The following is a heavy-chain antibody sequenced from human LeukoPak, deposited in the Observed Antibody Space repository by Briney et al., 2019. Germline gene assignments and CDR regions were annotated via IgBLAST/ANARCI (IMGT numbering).Heavy chain of an antibody. CDR1: GDSVSTNGVA. J-gene: IGHJ3*02. Sequence: SQTLSLTCVISGDSVSTNGVAWNWIRXXXXXXXXWLGRTYYRSKWYNEYALSVRSRIIITPDTSKNQFSLQLTSVTPEDTAVFYCVRGSRSAFDIWGQGTMVTVSS. CDR2: TYYRSKWYN. CDR3: VRGSRSAFDI. V-gene: IGHV6-1*01.